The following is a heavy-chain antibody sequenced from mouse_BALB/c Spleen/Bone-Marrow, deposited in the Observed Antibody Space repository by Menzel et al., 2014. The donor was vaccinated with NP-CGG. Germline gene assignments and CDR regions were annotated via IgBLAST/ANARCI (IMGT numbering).Heavy chain of an antibody. V-gene: IGHV1-9*01. CDR2: ILPGRGST. CDR3: ARWDTTAMDY. CDR1: GYTFSSYW. J-gene: IGHJ4*01. Sequence: LQESGASVKISCKATGYTFSSYWIEWVKQRPGHGLEWIGEILPGRGSTNYNEKFKGKATFTSDTSSNTAYMQLSSLTSEDSAVYYCARWDTTAMDYWGQGTSVTVSS. D-gene: IGHD1-1*01.